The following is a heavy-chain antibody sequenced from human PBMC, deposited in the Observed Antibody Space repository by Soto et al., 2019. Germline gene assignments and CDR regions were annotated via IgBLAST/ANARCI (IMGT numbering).Heavy chain of an antibody. Sequence: ASVKVSCKASGYTFTGYGISWVRQAPGQGLECVGWISAHNGDTHYSQKFQGRVTLTTDTSTNTGYMELRSLTSDDTAVYFCATEPIYYNDGSGYYPLGHWGQGTLVTVSS. V-gene: IGHV1-18*04. CDR1: GYTFTGYG. CDR3: ATEPIYYNDGSGYYPLGH. CDR2: ISAHNGDT. J-gene: IGHJ4*02. D-gene: IGHD3-22*01.